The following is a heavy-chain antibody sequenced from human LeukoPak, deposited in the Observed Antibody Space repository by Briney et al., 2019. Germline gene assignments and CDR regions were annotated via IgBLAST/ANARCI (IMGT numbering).Heavy chain of an antibody. CDR1: GFTFSDAW. D-gene: IGHD2-2*01. V-gene: IGHV3-15*01. J-gene: IGHJ4*02. CDR2: IKRKSDGGTT. Sequence: GGSLRLSCAASGFTFSDAWMTWLRQAPGKGLEWIGLIKRKSDGGTTQYAGPMKGRFTISRDDSKDTLYLQMDSLKTEDTAVYYCATGSRGDFWGQGTLVTVSS. CDR3: ATGSRGDF.